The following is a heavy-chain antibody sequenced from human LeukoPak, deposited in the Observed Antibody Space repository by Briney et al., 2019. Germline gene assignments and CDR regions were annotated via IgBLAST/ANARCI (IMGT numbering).Heavy chain of an antibody. CDR2: IGSSGSAGGNI. V-gene: IGHV3-48*02. J-gene: IGHJ6*03. CDR3: ARAPTPYFTYYMDV. D-gene: IGHD2-21*01. CDR1: GFSFSGFG. Sequence: GGSLRLSCAASGFSFSGFGMNWVRQAPGKGLEWISYIGSSGSAGGNIYYAVSVKDRFTVSRDNAKDSLFLQMSSLQDADTAVYYCARAPTPYFTYYMDVWGKGTTVTVSS.